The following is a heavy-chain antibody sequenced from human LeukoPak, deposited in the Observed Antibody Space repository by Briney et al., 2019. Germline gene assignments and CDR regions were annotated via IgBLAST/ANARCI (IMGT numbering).Heavy chain of an antibody. D-gene: IGHD3-10*01. V-gene: IGHV3-74*01. CDR1: GFTFSSYW. Sequence: PGGSLGLSCAASGFTFSSYWMNWVRQAPGKGLVWVSRIKGDGSSTSYADSVRGRFTISRDNAKNTLYLQMNSLTAEDTAVYYCARHTHGSSDYWGQGTLVTVSS. CDR2: IKGDGSST. CDR3: ARHTHGSSDY. J-gene: IGHJ4*02.